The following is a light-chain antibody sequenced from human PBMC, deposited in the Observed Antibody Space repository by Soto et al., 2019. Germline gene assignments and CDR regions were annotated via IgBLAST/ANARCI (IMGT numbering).Light chain of an antibody. J-gene: IGLJ3*02. CDR2: EVT. Sequence: QSALTQPPSASGSPGQSVTISCSGTSSDVGAYNYVSWYQQHPGKAPRLLIYEVTKRPSGVPDRFSGSKAGNTASLTVFGLQAEDEANYYCGSFAGPVWVFGGGTQLTVL. CDR3: GSFAGPVWV. V-gene: IGLV2-8*01. CDR1: SSDVGAYNY.